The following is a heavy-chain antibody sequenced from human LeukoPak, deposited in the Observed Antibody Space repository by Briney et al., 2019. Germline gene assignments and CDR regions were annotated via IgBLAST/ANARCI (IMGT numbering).Heavy chain of an antibody. V-gene: IGHV1-46*01. CDR2: INPSGGST. Sequence: ASVTVSFKASGYTFTNYYMHWVRQAPGQGLEWMGIINPSGGSTSYAQKFQGRVAMTRDTSTSTVYMELSSLRSEDTAVYYCAREGGRGADIWGQGTMVTVSS. CDR1: GYTFTNYY. D-gene: IGHD2-15*01. J-gene: IGHJ3*02. CDR3: AREGGRGADI.